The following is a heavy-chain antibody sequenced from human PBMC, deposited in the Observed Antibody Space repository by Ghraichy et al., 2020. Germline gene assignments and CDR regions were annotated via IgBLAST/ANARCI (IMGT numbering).Heavy chain of an antibody. D-gene: IGHD3-10*01. V-gene: IGHV4-34*01. CDR3: ARGWFRFGPGFDY. CDR1: GGSFSGYY. CDR2: INHSGST. J-gene: IGHJ4*02. Sequence: TLSLTCAVYGGSFSGYYWSWIRQPPGKGLEWIGEINHSGSTNYNPSLKSRVTISVDTSKNQFSLKLSSVTAADTAVYYCARGWFRFGPGFDYWGQGTLVTVSS.